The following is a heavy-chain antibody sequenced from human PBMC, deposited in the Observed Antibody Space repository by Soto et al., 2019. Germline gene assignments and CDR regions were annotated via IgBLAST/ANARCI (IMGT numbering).Heavy chain of an antibody. J-gene: IGHJ1*01. V-gene: IGHV3-66*01. CDR2: ISSDDNT. CDR3: ARDILGGSYDFSH. CDR1: GFIVNNIF. D-gene: IGHD3-3*01. Sequence: EVQLMESGGGLVQPGGSLRLSCAASGFIVNNIFMTWVRQAPGKGLEWLSTISSDDNTYYADSVKGRCTISRDSSKNTLYRQMNSLRAEDTAVYHRARDILGGSYDFSHGGQGTLVTVSS.